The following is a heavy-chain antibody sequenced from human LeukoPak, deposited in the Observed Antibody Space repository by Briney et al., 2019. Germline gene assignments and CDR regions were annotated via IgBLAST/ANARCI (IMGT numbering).Heavy chain of an antibody. Sequence: PGGSLRLSCAASGFTFSSYSMNWVRQAPGKGLEWVSGLSGLGYRTHYADSVKGRFTISRDNSQNMLFLQMDSLRVEDTAVYYCARTAHTVAGIVYWGQGTLVTVSS. CDR2: LSGLGYRT. CDR3: ARTAHTVAGIVY. V-gene: IGHV3-23*01. D-gene: IGHD6-19*01. J-gene: IGHJ4*02. CDR1: GFTFSSYS.